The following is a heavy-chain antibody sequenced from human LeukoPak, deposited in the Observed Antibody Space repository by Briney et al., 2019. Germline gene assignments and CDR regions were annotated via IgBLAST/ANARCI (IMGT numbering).Heavy chain of an antibody. CDR2: IYPGDSDI. CDR3: ARQEYCSGGSCYTWFDP. V-gene: IGHV5-51*01. J-gene: IGHJ5*02. CDR1: GYRFSSYW. D-gene: IGHD2-15*01. Sequence: GESLKISCKDSGYRFSSYWIAWVRQMPGKGLEYIGIIYPGDSDIRYSPSFQGQVTISADKSISTAYHQWSSLKASDTAMYYCARQEYCSGGSCYTWFDPWGQGTLVTVSS.